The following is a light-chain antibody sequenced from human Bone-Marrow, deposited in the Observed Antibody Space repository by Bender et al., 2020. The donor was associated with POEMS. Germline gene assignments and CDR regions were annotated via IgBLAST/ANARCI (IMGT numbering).Light chain of an antibody. CDR3: AVWDDRLRGLV. CDR2: RDN. Sequence: QSALTQPPSVSGTPGQRVSISCSGGSSNIEKNYVSWYQQFPGTAPKFVIYRDNRRPSGVPDRFSASKSGTSASLSITGLRSEDEADYYCAVWDDRLRGLVFGGGTTLTVL. V-gene: IGLV1-47*01. J-gene: IGLJ3*02. CDR1: SSNIEKNY.